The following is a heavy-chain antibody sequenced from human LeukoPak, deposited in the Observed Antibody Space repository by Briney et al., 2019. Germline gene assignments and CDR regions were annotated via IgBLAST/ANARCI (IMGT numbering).Heavy chain of an antibody. CDR3: ARDLDYYGMDV. Sequence: GGSLRLSCAASGFTFSSYAMSWVRQAPGKGLEWVAVIWYDGSNKYYADSVKGRFTISRDNSKNTLYLQMNSLRAEDTAVYYCARDLDYYGMDVWGQGTTVTVSS. CDR1: GFTFSSYA. CDR2: IWYDGSNK. V-gene: IGHV3-33*08. J-gene: IGHJ6*02.